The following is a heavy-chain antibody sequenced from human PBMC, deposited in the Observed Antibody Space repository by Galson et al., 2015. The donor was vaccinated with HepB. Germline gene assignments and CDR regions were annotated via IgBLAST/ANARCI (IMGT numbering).Heavy chain of an antibody. CDR3: ARGRSPARAFDI. D-gene: IGHD2-15*01. V-gene: IGHV6-1*01. CDR2: TYYRSTRYN. Sequence: CAIAGDSVSSNSATWDWFRQSPSSGLEWLGRTYYRSTRYNVYAPSMKSRGIINPDTAMHQFSLQMNSVRPEDTAVYYCARGRSPARAFDIWGQGTMVTVSS. J-gene: IGHJ3*02. CDR1: GDSVSSNSAT.